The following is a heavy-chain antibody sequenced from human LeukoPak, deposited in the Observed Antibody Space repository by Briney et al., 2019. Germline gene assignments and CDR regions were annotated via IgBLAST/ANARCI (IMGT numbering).Heavy chain of an antibody. CDR1: GGSISSSSYY. CDR3: ASLNYYGSGSYYIGL. Sequence: SETLSLTCTVSGGSISSSSYYWGWIRQPPGKGLEWIGSIYYSGSTYYNPSLKSRVTISVDTSKNQFSLKLSSVTAADTAVYYCASLNYYGSGSYYIGLWGQGTLVTVSS. V-gene: IGHV4-39*01. J-gene: IGHJ4*02. CDR2: IYYSGST. D-gene: IGHD3-10*01.